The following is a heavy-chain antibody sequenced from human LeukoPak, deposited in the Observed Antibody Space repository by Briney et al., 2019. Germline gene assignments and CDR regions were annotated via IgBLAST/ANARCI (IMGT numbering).Heavy chain of an antibody. D-gene: IGHD2-8*02. Sequence: PGGSLRLSCAASGFAFSNYWMHWVRQAPGKGLMWLSRINSDGSITSYADSVKGRFTISRDNAKNTLYLQMDSLRAEDTTVYFCARAVVVYAIPSDWGQGTLVTVFS. CDR1: GFAFSNYW. CDR3: ARAVVVYAIPSD. CDR2: INSDGSIT. J-gene: IGHJ4*02. V-gene: IGHV3-74*01.